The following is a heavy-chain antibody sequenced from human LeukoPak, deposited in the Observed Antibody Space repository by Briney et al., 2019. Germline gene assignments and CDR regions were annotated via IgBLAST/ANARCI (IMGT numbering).Heavy chain of an antibody. CDR2: IYYSGAT. CDR1: GASISGPS. Sequence: PSEPLSLTCTVSGASISGPSWNWIRQPPGKGLEWIGRIYYSGATNYNPSLKGRVTMSIDTSKNQFSLKLSSVTAADTAVYYCARRPVEMAAIREDNWLDPWGQGTLVTVSS. V-gene: IGHV4-59*08. CDR3: ARRPVEMAAIREDNWLDP. D-gene: IGHD5-24*01. J-gene: IGHJ5*02.